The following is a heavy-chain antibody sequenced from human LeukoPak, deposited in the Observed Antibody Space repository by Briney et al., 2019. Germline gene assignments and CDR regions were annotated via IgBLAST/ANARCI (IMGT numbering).Heavy chain of an antibody. CDR2: IYYSGTT. V-gene: IGHV4-39*01. CDR3: ARSIATYGPTHNWFGP. Sequence: SETLSLTCTVSGGSISNSNNYWGWIRQPPGKGLEWIGSIYYSGTTYYNPSLESRVTVSVDTPKNQFSLKLTSVTAADTAVYYCARSIATYGPTHNWFGPWGQGISVTVSS. CDR1: GGSISNSNNY. J-gene: IGHJ5*02. D-gene: IGHD6-6*01.